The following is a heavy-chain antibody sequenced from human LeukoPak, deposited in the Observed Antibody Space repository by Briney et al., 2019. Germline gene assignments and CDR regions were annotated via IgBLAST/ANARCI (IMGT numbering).Heavy chain of an antibody. CDR1: GFTFDDHA. CDR2: ISSSSSYI. D-gene: IGHD1-26*01. CDR3: ARNSGSYKDDAFDI. J-gene: IGHJ3*02. Sequence: PGGSLRLSCAASGFTFDDHAMHWVRQAPGKGLEWVSGISSSSSYIYYADSVKGRFTISRDNAKNSLYLQMNSLRAEDTAVYYCARNSGSYKDDAFDIWGQGTMVTVSS. V-gene: IGHV3-21*01.